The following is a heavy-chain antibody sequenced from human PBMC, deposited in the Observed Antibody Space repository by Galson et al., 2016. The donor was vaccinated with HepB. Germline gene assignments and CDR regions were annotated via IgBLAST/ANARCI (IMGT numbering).Heavy chain of an antibody. Sequence: SLRLSCAASGFTFSSYALSWVRQAPGKGLEWVPAISGSGGSTYYAASVKGRFTISRDNSKNTLYLQMNRLRAEDTAVYYCAKLPALMVYAMPARRKPSLYYFDYWGQGTLVTVSS. CDR2: ISGSGGST. CDR1: GFTFSSYA. CDR3: AKLPALMVYAMPARRKPSLYYFDY. V-gene: IGHV3-23*01. D-gene: IGHD2-8*01. J-gene: IGHJ4*02.